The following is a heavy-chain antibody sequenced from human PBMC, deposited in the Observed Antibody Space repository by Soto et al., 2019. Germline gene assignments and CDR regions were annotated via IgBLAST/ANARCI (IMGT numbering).Heavy chain of an antibody. CDR2: ISGSGVST. CDR1: QFTFSTYA. V-gene: IGHV3-23*01. J-gene: IGHJ5*02. D-gene: IGHD6-13*01. Sequence: EVQLLESGGGLVQPGGSLRLSCGASQFTFSTYAMSWVRQAPGKGLDWVSAISGSGVSTYYADSVKGRFTISRDNSKNTLYRKMNRLRAEDTAVYDCEKGGRSSWYPTAKWFGPWGQGTLVTVSS. CDR3: EKGGRSSWYPTAKWFGP.